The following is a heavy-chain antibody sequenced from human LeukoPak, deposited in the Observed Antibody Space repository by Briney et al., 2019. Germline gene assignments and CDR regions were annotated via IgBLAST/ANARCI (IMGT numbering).Heavy chain of an antibody. CDR3: ARGSSRIYYYDSSGYSHAFDY. CDR2: TYYRSKWHT. V-gene: IGHV6-1*01. CDR1: GDSVSSNSAA. Sequence: SQTLSLTCAISGDSVSSNSAAWNWVRQSPSRGLEWLGRTYYRSKWHTDYAESVKSRITINPDTSKNQFSLQVNSVTPEDTAVYYCARGSSRIYYYDSSGYSHAFDYWGQGILVTVSS. J-gene: IGHJ4*02. D-gene: IGHD3-22*01.